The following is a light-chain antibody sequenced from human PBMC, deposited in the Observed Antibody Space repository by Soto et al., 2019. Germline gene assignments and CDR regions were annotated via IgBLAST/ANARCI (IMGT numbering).Light chain of an antibody. V-gene: IGLV2-14*03. CDR2: DVN. CDR3: TSWTTSTTMI. CDR1: SSDIGAYNF. Sequence: QSVLTQPASVSGSPGQSITISCTGTSSDIGAYNFVSWYQQHPGKAPKLMLYDVNIRPSGVSNRLSGSKSGNTASLTISGLQAEDEADYYCTSWTTSTTMIFGGGPKVTVL. J-gene: IGLJ2*01.